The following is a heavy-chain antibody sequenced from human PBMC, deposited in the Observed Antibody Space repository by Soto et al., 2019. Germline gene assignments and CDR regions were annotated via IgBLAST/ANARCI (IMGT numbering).Heavy chain of an antibody. J-gene: IGHJ4*02. D-gene: IGHD3-10*01. CDR3: AKVAGSSGGLDY. CDR1: GFTFSSYG. V-gene: IGHV3-30*18. Sequence: QVQLVESGGGVVQPGRSLRLSCAASGFTFSSYGMHWVRQAPGKGLEWVAVISYDGSNKYYADSVKGRFTISRDNSKNTLYLQMNSLRAEDTAVYYCAKVAGSSGGLDYWGQGTLVTVSS. CDR2: ISYDGSNK.